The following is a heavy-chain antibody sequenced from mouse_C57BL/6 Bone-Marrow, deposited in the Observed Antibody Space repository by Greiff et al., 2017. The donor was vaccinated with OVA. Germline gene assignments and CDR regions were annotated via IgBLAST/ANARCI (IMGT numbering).Heavy chain of an antibody. CDR1: GYTFTSYW. D-gene: IGHD2-4*01. V-gene: IGHV1-64*01. CDR3: ARPYDYDRDYYAMDY. CDR2: IHPNSGST. J-gene: IGHJ4*01. Sequence: QVQLQQPGAELVKPGASVKLSCKASGYTFTSYWMLWVKQRPGQGLEWIGMIHPNSGSTNYNEKFKSKATLTVDKSSSTAYMQLSSLTSEDSAVYYCARPYDYDRDYYAMDYWGQGTSVTVSS.